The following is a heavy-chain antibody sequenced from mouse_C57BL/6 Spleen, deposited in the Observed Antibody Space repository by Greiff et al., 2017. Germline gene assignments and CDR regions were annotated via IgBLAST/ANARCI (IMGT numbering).Heavy chain of an antibody. CDR2: IHPTSGST. V-gene: IGHV1-64*01. J-gene: IGHJ3*01. CDR3: AREYYGSSHPFAY. CDR1: GYAFTSYW. Sequence: QVQLQQSGAELVKPGASVKLSCKASGYAFTSYWMHWVKQRPGQGLEWIGMIHPTSGSTNYNEKFKSKATLTVDKSSSTAYMQLSSLTSADSAVYYCAREYYGSSHPFAYWGQGTLVTVSA. D-gene: IGHD1-1*01.